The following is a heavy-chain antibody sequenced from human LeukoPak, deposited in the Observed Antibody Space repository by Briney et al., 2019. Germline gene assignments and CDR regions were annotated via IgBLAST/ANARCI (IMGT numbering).Heavy chain of an antibody. V-gene: IGHV5-51*01. CDR2: IYPGDSDI. D-gene: IGHD6-13*01. Sequence: GESLKISCKGSGYRFTTYWIAWVRQMPGKGLEWMGIIYPGDSDIRYSPSFQGQVTISADKSISTAYLQWSSLKASDTAMYYCARRAAAAAPFDYWGQGTLVTVSS. J-gene: IGHJ4*02. CDR1: GYRFTTYW. CDR3: ARRAAAAAPFDY.